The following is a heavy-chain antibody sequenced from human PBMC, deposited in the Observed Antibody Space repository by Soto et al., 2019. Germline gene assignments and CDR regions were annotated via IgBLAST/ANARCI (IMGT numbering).Heavy chain of an antibody. D-gene: IGHD1-26*01. Sequence: EVQLVESGGGLVQPGGSLRLSCAASGFTFSSYWMSWVRQAPGKGLEWVANIKQDGSEKYYVDSVKGRFTISRDSAKNSLYLQMNILRAEDKAVYYCGRLMNGGATDYWGQGTLVTVSS. J-gene: IGHJ4*02. V-gene: IGHV3-7*03. CDR2: IKQDGSEK. CDR1: GFTFSSYW. CDR3: GRLMNGGATDY.